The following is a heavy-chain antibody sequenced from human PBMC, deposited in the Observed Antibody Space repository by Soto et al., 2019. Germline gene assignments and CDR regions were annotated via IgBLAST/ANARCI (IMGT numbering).Heavy chain of an antibody. Sequence: SETLSLTCAVYGGSFSGYYWSWIRQPPGKGLEWIGEINHSGSTNYNPSLKSRVTISVDTSKNQFSLKLSSVTAADTAVYYCARTLRRGPSFDYWCQGTLVTVSS. D-gene: IGHD3-10*01. CDR1: GGSFSGYY. J-gene: IGHJ4*02. V-gene: IGHV4-34*01. CDR3: ARTLRRGPSFDY. CDR2: INHSGST.